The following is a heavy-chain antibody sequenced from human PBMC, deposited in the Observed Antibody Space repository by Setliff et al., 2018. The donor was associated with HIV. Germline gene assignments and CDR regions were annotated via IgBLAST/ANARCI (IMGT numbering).Heavy chain of an antibody. Sequence: PSETLSLTCTVSGDSISSDFYWGWIRQPPGKGLEWIGSIYHSGNTYYMPSLQSRVTISVDMSKNQFSLNLNSVTAADTAVYYCARGLAVGYFDYWGQGTLVTVSS. CDR1: GDSISSDFY. CDR2: IYHSGNT. D-gene: IGHD6-19*01. J-gene: IGHJ4*02. CDR3: ARGLAVGYFDY. V-gene: IGHV4-38-2*02.